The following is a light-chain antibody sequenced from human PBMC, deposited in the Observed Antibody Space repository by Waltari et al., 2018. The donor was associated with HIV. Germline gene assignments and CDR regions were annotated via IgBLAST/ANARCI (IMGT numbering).Light chain of an antibody. CDR3: SSHVGSNSWV. CDR1: SSDIGGYNH. J-gene: IGLJ3*02. V-gene: IGLV2-8*01. Sequence: QSALTQPPSASGSPGQSVTIPCTATSSDIGGYNHVSWYHKYPGKAPKVMIHEGNKRPSGVPDRFPGSKSGNTASLTVSGLQAEDEAYYYCSSHVGSNSWVFVGGTNLTVL. CDR2: EGN.